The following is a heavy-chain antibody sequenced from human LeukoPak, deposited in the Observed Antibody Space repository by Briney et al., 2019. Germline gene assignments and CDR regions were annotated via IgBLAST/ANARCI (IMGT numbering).Heavy chain of an antibody. CDR2: IIPILGIA. J-gene: IGHJ4*02. D-gene: IGHD5-24*01. CDR3: ARGWLQFSYFDY. V-gene: IGHV1-69*04. CDR1: GGTFSSYA. Sequence: SVKVSCKASGGTFSSYAISWVRQAPGQGLEWMGRIIPILGIANYAQKFQGRVTITADKSTSTAYMELSSLRSEDTAVYYCARGWLQFSYFDYWGQGTLVTVSS.